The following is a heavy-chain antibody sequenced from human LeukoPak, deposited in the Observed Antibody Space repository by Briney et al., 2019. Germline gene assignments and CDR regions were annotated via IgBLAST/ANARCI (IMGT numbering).Heavy chain of an antibody. CDR3: VRAFGGYDSQRFYYNMDV. J-gene: IGHJ6*03. CDR1: GFTFSTYA. Sequence: GGSLRLSCAASGFTFSTYAMSWVRQAPGKGLEWVSAISGSGDNNDNTYYADSVKGQFTISRDNSKNTLNLQMSSLRVEDTAVYYCVRAFGGYDSQRFYYNMDVWGKGTTVTVS. D-gene: IGHD3-16*01. V-gene: IGHV3-23*01. CDR2: ISGSGDNNDNT.